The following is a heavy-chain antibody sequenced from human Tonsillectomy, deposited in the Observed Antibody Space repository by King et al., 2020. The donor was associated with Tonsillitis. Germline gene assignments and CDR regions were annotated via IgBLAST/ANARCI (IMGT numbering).Heavy chain of an antibody. Sequence: LQLQESGPGLVKPSETQSLTCTVSGDSISSNDYYWGWIRQPPGKGLEWIGSVYYSGSTYFNPSLKSRVTISVDTSKNQFSLKLSSVTAADPAVYYCAGPPTFYGEARYFDLWGRGTLVTVSS. CDR1: GDSISSNDYY. D-gene: IGHD4-17*01. J-gene: IGHJ2*01. V-gene: IGHV4-39*01. CDR2: VYYSGST. CDR3: AGPPTFYGEARYFDL.